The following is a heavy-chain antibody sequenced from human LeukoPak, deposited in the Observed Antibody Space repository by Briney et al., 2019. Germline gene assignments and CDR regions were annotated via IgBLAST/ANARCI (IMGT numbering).Heavy chain of an antibody. CDR2: ISGSGGST. CDR1: GFTFSSYA. J-gene: IGHJ4*02. D-gene: IGHD2-21*02. Sequence: QTGGSLRLSCAASGFTFSSYAMSWVRQAPGKGLEWVSAISGSGGSTYYADSVKGRFTISRDNAKNSLYLQMNSLRAEDTAVYYCARVVVTATVDYWGQGTLVTVSS. CDR3: ARVVVTATVDY. V-gene: IGHV3-23*01.